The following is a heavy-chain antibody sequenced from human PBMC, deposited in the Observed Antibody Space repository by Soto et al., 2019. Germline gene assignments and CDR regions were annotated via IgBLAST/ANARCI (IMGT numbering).Heavy chain of an antibody. CDR2: IYYSGST. D-gene: IGHD2-2*01. J-gene: IGHJ4*02. Sequence: SETLSLTCTVSGGSISSYYWSWIRQPPGKGLEWIGYIYYSGSTNYNPSLKSRVTISVDTSKNQFSLKLSSVTAADTAVYYCARGDVVVPAAIVSDYWGQGTLVTASS. CDR1: GGSISSYY. CDR3: ARGDVVVPAAIVSDY. V-gene: IGHV4-59*01.